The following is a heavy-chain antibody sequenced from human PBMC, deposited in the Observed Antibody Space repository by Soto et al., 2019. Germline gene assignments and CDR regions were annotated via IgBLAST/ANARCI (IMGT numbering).Heavy chain of an antibody. J-gene: IGHJ6*02. CDR1: GGTFSSYA. Sequence: EASVKVSCKASGGTFSSYAISWVRQAPGQGLEWMGGIIPIFGTANYAQKFQGRVTITADESTSTAYMELSSLRSEDTAVYYCASFLNYYYYYGMDVWGQGTTVTVSS. V-gene: IGHV1-69*13. CDR2: IIPIFGTA. CDR3: ASFLNYYYYYGMDV.